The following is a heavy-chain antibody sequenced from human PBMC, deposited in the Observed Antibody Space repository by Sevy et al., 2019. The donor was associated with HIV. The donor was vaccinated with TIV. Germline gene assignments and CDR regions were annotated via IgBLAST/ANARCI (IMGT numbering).Heavy chain of an antibody. CDR1: GFVFSSYA. CDR3: VRPHFLEWLSSAAFDI. V-gene: IGHV3-30*04. CDR2: IAYDGSNK. D-gene: IGHD3-3*01. Sequence: GGSLRLSCTASGFVFSSYAMHWVRQAPGKGLEWVAFIAYDGSNKNYADSVKGRFTLSRDNSKNTLYLQMNSLGAEDTAVYYCVRPHFLEWLSSAAFDIWGQGTMVTVSS. J-gene: IGHJ3*02.